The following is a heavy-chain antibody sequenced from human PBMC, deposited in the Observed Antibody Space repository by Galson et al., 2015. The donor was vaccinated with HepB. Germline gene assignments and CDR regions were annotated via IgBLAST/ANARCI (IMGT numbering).Heavy chain of an antibody. CDR2: INPNSGGT. CDR1: GYTFTGYY. Sequence: SVKVSCKASGYTFTGYYMHWVRQAPGQGLEWMGRINPNSGGTNYAQKFQGRVTMTRDTSISTAYMELSRLRSDDTAVYYCARDSGDYGGNSKEGSRIDYWGQGTLVTVSS. CDR3: ARDSGDYGGNSKEGSRIDY. J-gene: IGHJ4*02. D-gene: IGHD4-23*01. V-gene: IGHV1-2*06.